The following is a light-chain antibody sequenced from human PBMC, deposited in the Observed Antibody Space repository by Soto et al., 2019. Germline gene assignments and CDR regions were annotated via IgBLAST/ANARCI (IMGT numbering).Light chain of an antibody. CDR2: EAS. CDR3: QQYESSPIT. J-gene: IGKJ5*01. V-gene: IGKV3-20*01. CDR1: QSLSSSF. Sequence: DIVLTQSPAIVSLSPGEGATLSCRASQSLSSSFLAWYQQKRGQAPRLLIYEASGRATGVPDRFSGSGSETDFTLSISRLEPEDFAMYYCQQYESSPITFGLGTQLEI.